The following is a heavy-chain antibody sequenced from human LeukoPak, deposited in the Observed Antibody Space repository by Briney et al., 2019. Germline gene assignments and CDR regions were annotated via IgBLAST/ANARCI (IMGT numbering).Heavy chain of an antibody. CDR1: GFTVSSNY. CDR3: AREGPIVGATNAFDI. CDR2: IYSGGST. V-gene: IGHV3-66*01. D-gene: IGHD1-26*01. J-gene: IGHJ3*02. Sequence: PGGSLKLSCVASGFTVSSNYMNWVRQAPGKGLEWVLVIYSGGSTYYADSVKGRFTISRDNSKNTMYLQMNSLRAEDSAVYYCAREGPIVGATNAFDIWGQGTMVTVSS.